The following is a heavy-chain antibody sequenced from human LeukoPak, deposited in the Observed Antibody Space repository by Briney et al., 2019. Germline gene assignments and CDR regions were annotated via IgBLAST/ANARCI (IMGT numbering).Heavy chain of an antibody. D-gene: IGHD3-3*01. J-gene: IGHJ6*02. V-gene: IGHV3-74*03. Sequence: GGSLRLSCAASGFTFRSYIMHWVRQVSGKGPVRVARISSDGGHTMYADSVKGRFTISRDNAKNTLDLQMNSLRVEDTAVYYCVRDGNYDLDVWGQGTTVTVSS. CDR2: ISSDGGHT. CDR1: GFTFRSYI. CDR3: VRDGNYDLDV.